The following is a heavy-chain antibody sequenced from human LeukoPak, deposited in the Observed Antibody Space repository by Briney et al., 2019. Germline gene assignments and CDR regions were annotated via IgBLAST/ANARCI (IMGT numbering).Heavy chain of an antibody. CDR3: ARDLRVAAGNPA. V-gene: IGHV3-7*01. D-gene: IGHD6-13*01. J-gene: IGHJ5*02. CDR2: IKQDGSDK. CDR1: GFSFSSFW. Sequence: PGGSLTLSCVASGFSFSSFWMTWVRQAPGKGLQWVAQIKQDGSDKYYVDSVKGRFTISRDNAKMSLYLQMNSLRVEDTAVYFCARDLRVAAGNPAWGQGTLVSVSA.